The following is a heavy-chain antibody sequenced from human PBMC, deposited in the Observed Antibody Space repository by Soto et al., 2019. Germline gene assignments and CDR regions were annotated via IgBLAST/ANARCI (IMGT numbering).Heavy chain of an antibody. Sequence: SETLSLTCAVSGGSISSGGYSWSWIRQPPGKGLEWIGYIYHSGSTYYNPSLKSRVTISVDTSKNQFSLKLSSVTAADTAVYYCARGADGGYYDSSGYSWFDPWGQGTLVTVSS. CDR3: ARGADGGYYDSSGYSWFDP. CDR1: GGSISSGGYS. CDR2: IYHSGST. V-gene: IGHV4-30-2*05. D-gene: IGHD3-22*01. J-gene: IGHJ5*02.